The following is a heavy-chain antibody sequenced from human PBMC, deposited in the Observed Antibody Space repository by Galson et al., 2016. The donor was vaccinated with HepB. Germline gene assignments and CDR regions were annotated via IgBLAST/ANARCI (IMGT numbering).Heavy chain of an antibody. CDR2: ISHDARKT. CDR1: GFRFSSYG. J-gene: IGHJ4*02. V-gene: IGHV3-30*18. CDR3: AKGRWDFDS. D-gene: IGHD5-24*01. Sequence: SLRLSCAASGFRFSSYGMPWVRQAPGKGLEWVAVISHDARKTYYGDSVQGRFTIPRDNSKNTLYLQMHSLRGEDTAVYYCAKGRWDFDSWGQGTLVTVSS.